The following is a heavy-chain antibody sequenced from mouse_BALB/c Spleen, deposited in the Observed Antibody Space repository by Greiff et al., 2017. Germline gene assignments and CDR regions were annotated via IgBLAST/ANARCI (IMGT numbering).Heavy chain of an antibody. V-gene: IGHV6-6*02. J-gene: IGHJ3*01. Sequence: EVQRVESGGGLVQPGGSMKLSCVASGITFSNYWMNWVRQSPEKGLEWVAEIRLKSNNYATHYAESVKGRFTISRDDSKSSVYLQMNNLRAEDTGIYYCTRRGDYDYDWFAYWGQGTLVTVSA. CDR1: GITFSNYW. CDR3: TRRGDYDYDWFAY. D-gene: IGHD2-4*01. CDR2: IRLKSNNYAT.